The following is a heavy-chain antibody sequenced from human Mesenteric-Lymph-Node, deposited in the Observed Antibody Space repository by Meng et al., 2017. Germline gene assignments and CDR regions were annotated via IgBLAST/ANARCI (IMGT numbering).Heavy chain of an antibody. J-gene: IGHJ4*02. CDR2: ISSSSNYI. V-gene: IGHV3-21*01. CDR1: GFTFSSYT. D-gene: IGHD5-18*01. Sequence: EVQLVESGGGLVKPGGSLSLSCAASGFTFSSYTMNWVRRAPGKGLEWVSSISSSSNYIYSADSVKGRFTISRDNAKNSLYLQINSLRAEDTAVYYCARDTPGLLFDYWGQGTLVTVSS. CDR3: ARDTPGLLFDY.